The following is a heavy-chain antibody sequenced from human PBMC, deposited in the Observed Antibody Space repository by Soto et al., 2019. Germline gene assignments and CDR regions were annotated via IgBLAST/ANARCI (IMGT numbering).Heavy chain of an antibody. CDR3: AKDRPLGSSLYYFDY. CDR2: ISYHGSNK. CDR1: GFTFSSYG. Sequence: QVQLVESGGGVVQPGRSLRLSCAASGFTFSSYGMHWVRQAPGKGLEWVAVISYHGSNKDYADSVKGRFTISRDNSKNTLYLQMNSLRGEDTAVYYCAKDRPLGSSLYYFDYWGQGTLVTVSS. V-gene: IGHV3-30*18. J-gene: IGHJ4*02.